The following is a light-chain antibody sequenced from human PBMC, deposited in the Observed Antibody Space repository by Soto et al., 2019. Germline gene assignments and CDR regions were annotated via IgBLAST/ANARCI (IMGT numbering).Light chain of an antibody. Sequence: MQMTQSPSSLAASVGDRITITCRASQDISSYLAWYQQKPGKVPKLLIYAASTLQSGVPSRFSGSGSASGSGTDLTLTISNLQPEDVATYYCQNYDSAPLTFGGGTKVEIK. CDR1: QDISSY. CDR2: AAS. V-gene: IGKV1-27*01. J-gene: IGKJ4*01. CDR3: QNYDSAPLT.